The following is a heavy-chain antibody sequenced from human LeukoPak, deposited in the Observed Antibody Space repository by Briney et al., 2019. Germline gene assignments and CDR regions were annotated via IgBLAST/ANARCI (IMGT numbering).Heavy chain of an antibody. CDR3: PRDAHDYGYYFDY. Sequence: GASVKVSCKASGYTFTSYDINWVRQATGQGLEWMGWMNPNSGNTGYAQKFQGRVTITRNTSISTAYMELSSMRSEDTAVYYCPRDAHDYGYYFDYWGDGTLVTASP. CDR1: GYTFTSYD. V-gene: IGHV1-8*03. CDR2: MNPNSGNT. D-gene: IGHD4-17*01. J-gene: IGHJ4*01.